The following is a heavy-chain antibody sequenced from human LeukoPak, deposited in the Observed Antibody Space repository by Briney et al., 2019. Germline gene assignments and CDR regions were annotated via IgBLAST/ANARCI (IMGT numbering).Heavy chain of an antibody. Sequence: SDTLSLTCAVSGYSISSSNWWGWIRPPPGKGLEWIGYIYYSGSTYYNPSLKSRVTISVDTSKNQFSLKLSSVTAADTAVYYCARASTTVTTCWFDPWGQGTLVTVSS. CDR2: IYYSGST. CDR3: ARASTTVTTCWFDP. CDR1: GYSISSSNW. J-gene: IGHJ5*02. D-gene: IGHD4-11*01. V-gene: IGHV4-28*03.